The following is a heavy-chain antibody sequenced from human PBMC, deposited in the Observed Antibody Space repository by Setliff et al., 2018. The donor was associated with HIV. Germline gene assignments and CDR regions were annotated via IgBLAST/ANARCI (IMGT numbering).Heavy chain of an antibody. CDR2: IYAAGST. Sequence: PGGSLRLSCAASGFTVSSNYMSWVRQAPGKGLEWVSVIYAAGSTYYADSVKGRFTISRDKSKNTLYLQMNSLRAEDTAEYYCAKELAASGLGYFDSWGRGILVTVSS. CDR3: AKELAASGLGYFDS. J-gene: IGHJ4*02. V-gene: IGHV3-53*01. D-gene: IGHD3-22*01. CDR1: GFTVSSNY.